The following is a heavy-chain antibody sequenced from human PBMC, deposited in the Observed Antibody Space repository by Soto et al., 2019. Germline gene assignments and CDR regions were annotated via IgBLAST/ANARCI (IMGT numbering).Heavy chain of an antibody. CDR3: ARERKFDFWRKGLDV. V-gene: IGHV1-8*01. J-gene: IGHJ6*02. D-gene: IGHD3-3*01. CDR2: MGPNSGSK. CDR1: GYTFTTYD. Sequence: ASVKVSCKASGYTFTTYDINWVRQAPGQGLEWLGWMGPNSGSKGYAQNFQGRITMTRNISRNTAHMELSSLQSEDTAVYYCARERKFDFWRKGLDVWGQGTTVTVSS.